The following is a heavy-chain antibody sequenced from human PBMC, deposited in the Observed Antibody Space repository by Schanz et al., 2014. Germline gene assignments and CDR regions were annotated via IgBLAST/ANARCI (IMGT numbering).Heavy chain of an antibody. CDR2: IGGDASRT. Sequence: EVHLVESGGGLVQPGGSLRLSCAASGFNFITFAMSWVRQAPGKGPEWVSAIGGDASRTYYADSVKGRFTISRDNSKSTRYLQMNSRRADDPAVYYCARPPPLVRGIAGWFGPWGQGSLVTVSS. CDR3: ARPPPLVRGIAGWFGP. CDR1: GFNFITFA. D-gene: IGHD3-10*01. V-gene: IGHV3-23*04. J-gene: IGHJ5*02.